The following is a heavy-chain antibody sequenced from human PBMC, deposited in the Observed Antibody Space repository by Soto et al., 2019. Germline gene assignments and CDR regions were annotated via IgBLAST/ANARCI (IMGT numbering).Heavy chain of an antibody. J-gene: IGHJ5*02. Sequence: GESLKISCAASGFTFSSYGMHWVRQAPGKGLEWVAVIWYDGSNKYYADSVKGRFTISRDNSKNTLYLQMNSLRAEDTAVYYCARGYYYGSGSSFEDWFDPWGQGTLVTVSS. CDR3: ARGYYYGSGSSFEDWFDP. CDR2: IWYDGSNK. CDR1: GFTFSSYG. D-gene: IGHD3-10*01. V-gene: IGHV3-33*01.